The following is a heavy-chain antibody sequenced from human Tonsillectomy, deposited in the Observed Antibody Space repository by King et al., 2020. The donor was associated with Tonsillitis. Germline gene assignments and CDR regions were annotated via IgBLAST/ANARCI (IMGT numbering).Heavy chain of an antibody. CDR1: GDSVSSNSAA. CDR2: TYYRSKWYN. D-gene: IGHD6-19*01. V-gene: IGHV6-1*01. Sequence: VQLQQSGPGLVKPSPTLSLTCAISGDSVSSNSAAWNWIRQSPSRGLEWLGRTYYRSKWYNDYAVSVKSRITINPDTSKNQFSLQLNSVTPEDTAVYYCARDPLIAVAHYFYGMDVWGQGTTVTVSS. J-gene: IGHJ6*02. CDR3: ARDPLIAVAHYFYGMDV.